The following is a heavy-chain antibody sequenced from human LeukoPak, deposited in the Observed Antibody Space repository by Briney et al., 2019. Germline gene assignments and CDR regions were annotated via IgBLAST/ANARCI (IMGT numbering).Heavy chain of an antibody. D-gene: IGHD1-26*01. Sequence: PSETLSLTCAVYGGSFSGYYWSWIRQPPGKGLEWIGEINHSGSTNYNPSLKSRVTISVDTSKNQFSLKLSSVTAADTAVYYCARGVGATSGPGYWGQGTLVTVSS. CDR3: ARGVGATSGPGY. CDR1: GGSFSGYY. V-gene: IGHV4-34*01. J-gene: IGHJ4*02. CDR2: INHSGST.